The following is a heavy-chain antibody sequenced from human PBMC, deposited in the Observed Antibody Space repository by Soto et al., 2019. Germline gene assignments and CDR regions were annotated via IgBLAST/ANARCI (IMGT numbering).Heavy chain of an antibody. V-gene: IGHV1-2*06. D-gene: IGHD3-10*01. CDR2: INPNNGDT. Sequence: QVQLVQSGAEVEKPGASVKVSCKTSGYFFTSHYIHWVRLAPGLGLEWMGRINPNNGDTNSPQKFQGRVTMTSDTFISTDYMERSGLRADDTALFYCAREITYGGGSFSLGLWGQGTLVTVSS. J-gene: IGHJ4*02. CDR3: AREITYGGGSFSLGL. CDR1: GYFFTSHY.